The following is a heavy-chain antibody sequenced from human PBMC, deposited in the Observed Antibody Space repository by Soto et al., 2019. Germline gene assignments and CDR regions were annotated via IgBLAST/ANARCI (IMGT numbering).Heavy chain of an antibody. CDR2: IKPDESEK. D-gene: IGHD4-4*01. CDR1: GFTFSDSW. J-gene: IGHJ5*02. CDR3: VRGGSNYAS. Sequence: GGSLRLSCTASGFTFSDSWMTWVRQAPGKGLEWVARIKPDESEKRYADSVKGRFSISRDNAKNSMYLQMDSLRGEDTAVYYCVRGGSNYASWGQGTLVTVSS. V-gene: IGHV3-7*01.